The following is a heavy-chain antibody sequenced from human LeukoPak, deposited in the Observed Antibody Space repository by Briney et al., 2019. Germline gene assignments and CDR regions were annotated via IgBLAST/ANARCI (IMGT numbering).Heavy chain of an antibody. V-gene: IGHV3-9*03. J-gene: IGHJ3*02. CDR2: ISANGGFI. CDR3: TKEVQRWHSYFYRPSYALDI. CDR1: GFNFDDYA. D-gene: IGHD3-22*01. Sequence: PGGSLRLSCAVSGFNFDDYAIHWVRQGPGKGLERAAGISANGGFISYGESVKGRFTISRDNPRNSVFLQMNFLRAEDMAMYFCTKEVQRWHSYFYRPSYALDIWGQGTMVSVSS.